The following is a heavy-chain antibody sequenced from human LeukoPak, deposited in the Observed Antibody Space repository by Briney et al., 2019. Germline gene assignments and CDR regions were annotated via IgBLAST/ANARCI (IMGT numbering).Heavy chain of an antibody. Sequence: GGSLRLSCAASGFTFSSYAMSWVHQAPGKGLEWVSAISGSGGSTYYADSVKGRFTISRDNSKNTLYLQMNSLRAEDTAVYYCAQDLILGASNFDYWGQGTLVTVSS. CDR1: GFTFSSYA. J-gene: IGHJ4*02. CDR2: ISGSGGST. V-gene: IGHV3-23*01. D-gene: IGHD1-26*01. CDR3: AQDLILGASNFDY.